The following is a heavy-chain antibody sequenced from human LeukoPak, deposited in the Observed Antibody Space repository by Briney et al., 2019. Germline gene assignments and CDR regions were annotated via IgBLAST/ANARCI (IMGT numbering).Heavy chain of an antibody. D-gene: IGHD5-18*01. CDR1: GFTFGKYW. CDR2: IKLDGSEK. V-gene: IGHV3-7*01. CDR3: ARDAGDTAMVHLDY. Sequence: GGSLRLSCVASGFTFGKYWMSWVRQAPGKGLEWVANIKLDGSEKNYVDSVKGRFTISRDNTKNSLYLQMNSLRAEGTAVYYCARDAGDTAMVHLDYWGQGTLVTVSS. J-gene: IGHJ4*02.